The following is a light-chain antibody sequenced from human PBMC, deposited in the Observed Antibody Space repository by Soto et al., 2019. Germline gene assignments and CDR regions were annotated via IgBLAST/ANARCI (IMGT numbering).Light chain of an antibody. CDR1: SSNIAGNA. CDR2: SVN. CDR3: ATWADSLNTYV. J-gene: IGLJ1*01. Sequence: QSALTQPPSASGTPGQRVTISCSGSSSNIAGNAVNWFQQLPGTAPKLLIYSVNHRPSGVPDRFSGSKSGTSASLAISGLQSEDEADYYCATWADSLNTYVFGAGTKLTVL. V-gene: IGLV1-44*01.